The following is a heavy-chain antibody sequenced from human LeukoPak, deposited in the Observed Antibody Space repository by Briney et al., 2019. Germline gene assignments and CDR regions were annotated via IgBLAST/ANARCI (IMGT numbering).Heavy chain of an antibody. D-gene: IGHD3-22*01. CDR1: GGTFSSYA. J-gene: IGHJ1*01. Sequence: SVKVSCKASGGTFSSYAISWVRQAPGQGLEWMGRIIPIFGTANYAQKFQGRVTITTDESTSTAYMELSSLRSEDTAVYYCARGKDYYDSSGYFEYFQHWGQGTLVTVSS. CDR3: ARGKDYYDSSGYFEYFQH. CDR2: IIPIFGTA. V-gene: IGHV1-69*05.